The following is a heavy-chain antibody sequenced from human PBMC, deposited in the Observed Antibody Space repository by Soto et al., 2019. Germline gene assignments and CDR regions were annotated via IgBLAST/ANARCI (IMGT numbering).Heavy chain of an antibody. CDR1: GFTFSSYA. D-gene: IGHD3-22*01. CDR3: ARGGAADYYDSYSPGPFDY. Sequence: HPGGSLRLSCAASGFTFSSYALHWVRQAPGKGLEWVAVISYDGSNKYYADSVKGRFTISRDNSKNTLYLQMNSLRAEDTAVYYCARGGAADYYDSYSPGPFDYWGQGTLVTVSS. J-gene: IGHJ4*02. V-gene: IGHV3-30-3*01. CDR2: ISYDGSNK.